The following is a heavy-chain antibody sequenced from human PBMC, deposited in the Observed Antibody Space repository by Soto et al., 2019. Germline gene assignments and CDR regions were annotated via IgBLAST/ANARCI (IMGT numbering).Heavy chain of an antibody. Sequence: LRLSCAASGFTISNYGMNWVRQAPGKGLEWAAVISYDGSNKYYADSVKGRFTISRDNSKNTLYLQMDSLRGEDTAVYHCARGEASSSVGHYYYGMDVWGQGTTVTVSS. CDR2: ISYDGSNK. J-gene: IGHJ6*02. V-gene: IGHV3-30*03. CDR1: GFTISNYG. CDR3: ARGEASSSVGHYYYGMDV. D-gene: IGHD1-26*01.